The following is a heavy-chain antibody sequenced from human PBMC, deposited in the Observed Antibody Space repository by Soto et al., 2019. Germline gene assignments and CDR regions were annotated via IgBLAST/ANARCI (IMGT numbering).Heavy chain of an antibody. Sequence: ASVKVSCKASGGTFSSYAISWVRQAPGQGLEWMGGIIPIFGTANYAQKFQGRVTITADESTSTAYMELSSLRSDDTAVYYCAREGDMKFHSDSSDEPGYWGQGTLVTVSS. D-gene: IGHD3-22*01. J-gene: IGHJ4*02. CDR3: AREGDMKFHSDSSDEPGY. CDR1: GGTFSSYA. CDR2: IIPIFGTA. V-gene: IGHV1-69*13.